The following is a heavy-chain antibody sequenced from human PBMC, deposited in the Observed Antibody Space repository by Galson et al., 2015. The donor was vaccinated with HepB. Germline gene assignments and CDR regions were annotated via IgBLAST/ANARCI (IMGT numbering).Heavy chain of an antibody. J-gene: IGHJ6*02. CDR3: ARIMEYYYGSGSPYYYYGMDV. CDR1: GYSFTSYW. V-gene: IGHV5-10-1*01. Sequence: QSGAEVKKPGESLRISCKGSGYSFTSYWISWVRQMPGKGLEWMGRIDPSDSYTNYSPSFQGHVTISADKSISTAYLQWSSLKASDTAMYYCARIMEYYYGSGSPYYYYGMDVWGQGTTVTVSS. D-gene: IGHD3-10*01. CDR2: IDPSDSYT.